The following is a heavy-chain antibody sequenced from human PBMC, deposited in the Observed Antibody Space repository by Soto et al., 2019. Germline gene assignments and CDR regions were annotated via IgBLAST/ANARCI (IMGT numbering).Heavy chain of an antibody. J-gene: IGHJ6*02. CDR1: GYSFTSYW. Sequence: EVQLVQSGAEVKKPGESLRISCKGSGYSFTSYWISWVRQMPGKGLEWMGRIDPSDSYTNYSPSFQGHVTISADKSISTAYLQWSSLKASDTAMYYCARAQSLGATMSYYGMDVWGQGTTVTVSS. D-gene: IGHD1-26*01. V-gene: IGHV5-10-1*03. CDR3: ARAQSLGATMSYYGMDV. CDR2: IDPSDSYT.